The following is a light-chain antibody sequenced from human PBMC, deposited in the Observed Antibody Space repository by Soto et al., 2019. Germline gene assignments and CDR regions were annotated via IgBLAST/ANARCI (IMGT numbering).Light chain of an antibody. CDR2: EVS. CDR1: SSDVGSYNR. Sequence: QSALTQPPSVSGSPGQSVTISCTGTSSDVGSYNRVSWYQQPPGTAPKLMIYEVSNRPSGVPDRFSGSKFGNTASLTISGLQAEDEADYYCSSYTSSSTFVFGGGTKLTVL. V-gene: IGLV2-18*02. J-gene: IGLJ2*01. CDR3: SSYTSSSTFV.